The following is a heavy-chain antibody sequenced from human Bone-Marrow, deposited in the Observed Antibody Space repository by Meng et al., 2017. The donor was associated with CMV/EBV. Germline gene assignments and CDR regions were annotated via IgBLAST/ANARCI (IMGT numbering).Heavy chain of an antibody. CDR3: ARDMGIAAADYYYYGMDV. J-gene: IGHJ6*02. D-gene: IGHD6-13*01. V-gene: IGHV3-7*01. CDR1: GFTFSSYW. CDR2: IKQDGSEK. Sequence: GGSLRLSCAASGFTFSSYWMSWVRQAPGKGLEWVANIKQDGSEKYYVDSVKGRFTISRDNAKNSLYLQMNSLRAEDTAVYYCARDMGIAAADYYYYGMDVWGQGTTVTVSS.